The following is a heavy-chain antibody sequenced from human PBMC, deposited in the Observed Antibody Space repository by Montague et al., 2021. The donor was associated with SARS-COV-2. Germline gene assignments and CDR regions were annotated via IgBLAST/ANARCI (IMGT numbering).Heavy chain of an antibody. CDR3: ARRGGGEVFDRFMYWYFDV. V-gene: IGHV4-59*13. Sequence: SETLSLTCTVSGGSISNYYWRWVRQPPGKGLEWIGYIYYSGSVTTSYNPSLKSRVSISVDTSKNHFSLKLISVTAADTAVYYCARRGGGEVFDRFMYWYFDVWGRGSLVTVSS. CDR1: GGSISNYY. D-gene: IGHD3-22*01. CDR2: IYYSGSVTT. J-gene: IGHJ2*01.